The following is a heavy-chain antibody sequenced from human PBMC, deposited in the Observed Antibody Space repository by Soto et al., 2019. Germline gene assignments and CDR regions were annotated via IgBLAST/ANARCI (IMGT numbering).Heavy chain of an antibody. V-gene: IGHV3-23*01. CDR3: AKDAYSGSYYWFGP. CDR2: ISGSGDNT. J-gene: IGHJ5*02. CDR1: GFTLSSYA. Sequence: EVQLLESGGHLVQPGGSLRLSCAASGFTLSSYAMSWVRQAPGKGLEWVSSISGSGDNTYYADSVKGRFTISRDTSKNKLYLQMNSLRAEDTAVYYCAKDAYSGSYYWFGPWGPGTLVTVSA. D-gene: IGHD1-26*01.